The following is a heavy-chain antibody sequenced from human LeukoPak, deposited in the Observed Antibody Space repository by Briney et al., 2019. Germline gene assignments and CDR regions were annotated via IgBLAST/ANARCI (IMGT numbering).Heavy chain of an antibody. CDR1: GFTFSSYA. J-gene: IGHJ4*02. CDR3: ARDRVIAVAGTVLDY. Sequence: GGSLRLSCAASGFTFSSYAMHWVRQAPGKGLEWVAVISYDGSNKYYADSVKGRFTISRDNSKNTLYLQMNSLRAEDTAVYCCARDRVIAVAGTVLDYWGQGTLVTVSS. D-gene: IGHD6-19*01. CDR2: ISYDGSNK. V-gene: IGHV3-30-3*01.